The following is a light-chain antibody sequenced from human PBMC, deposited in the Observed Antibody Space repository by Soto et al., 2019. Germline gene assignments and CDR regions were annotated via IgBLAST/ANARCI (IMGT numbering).Light chain of an antibody. J-gene: IGKJ1*01. CDR2: SAS. CDR1: QSLSAT. CDR3: QKYKDWPTT. V-gene: IGKV3-15*01. Sequence: EIVMTQSPATLSVSPGERATLSCGSSQSLSATVAWYHQKSGQTPRLLIYSASIRATGVPARFSGSGSGTDFPLTITSLQSEDFGVYYCQKYKDWPTTFGQGTKVDIK.